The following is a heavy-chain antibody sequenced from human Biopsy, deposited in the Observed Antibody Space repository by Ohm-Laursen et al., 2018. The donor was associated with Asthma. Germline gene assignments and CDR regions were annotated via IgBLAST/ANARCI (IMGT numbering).Heavy chain of an antibody. J-gene: IGHJ6*02. D-gene: IGHD3-10*01. CDR3: AREVLWFGESTNPGGMDV. V-gene: IGHV1-2*06. CDR2: IDPNSGGT. CDR1: GYPFTDYY. Sequence: ASVKVSCKASGYPFTDYYVHWVRQAPGQGLEWVGRIDPNSGGTNYAQKFQGRVTMTRGTSTSTAYMELSRLRSDDTAVYYCAREVLWFGESTNPGGMDVWGQGTTVTVSS.